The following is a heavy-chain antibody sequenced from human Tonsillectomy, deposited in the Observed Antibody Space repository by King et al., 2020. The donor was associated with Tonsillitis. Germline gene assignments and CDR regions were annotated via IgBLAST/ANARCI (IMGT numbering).Heavy chain of an antibody. V-gene: IGHV1-18*04. Sequence: VQLVESGAEVKKPGASVKVSCKASGYTFPSYGINWVRQAPGQGLEWVGWINTYNDNTYYAQNLQGRVTMTTDTSTSTAYMELRSLRSDDTAVYYCAISPLGELPRVWGQGTLVTGSS. D-gene: IGHD1-26*01. J-gene: IGHJ1*01. CDR1: GYTFPSYG. CDR2: INTYNDNT. CDR3: AISPLGELPRV.